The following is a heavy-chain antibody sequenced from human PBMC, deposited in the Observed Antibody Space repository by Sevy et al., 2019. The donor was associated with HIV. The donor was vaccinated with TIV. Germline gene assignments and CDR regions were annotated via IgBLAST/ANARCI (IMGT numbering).Heavy chain of an antibody. V-gene: IGHV3-23*01. CDR3: AKERGLYSSGSYYYYYYMDV. D-gene: IGHD3-10*01. CDR2: ISGSGGST. CDR1: GFTFSSYA. Sequence: GGSLRLSCAASGFTFSSYAMSWVRQAPGKGLEWVSAISGSGGSTYYADSVKGRFTISRDNSKNTLYLQMNSLRAEDTAVYYCAKERGLYSSGSYYYYYYMDVWGKGTTVTVSS. J-gene: IGHJ6*03.